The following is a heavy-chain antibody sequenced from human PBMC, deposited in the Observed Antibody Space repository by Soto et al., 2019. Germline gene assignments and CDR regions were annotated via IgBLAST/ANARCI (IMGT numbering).Heavy chain of an antibody. CDR1: SGTFLSSA. CDR2: IIPIFGTA. CDR3: ARRPHCSGGICYYGLDN. V-gene: IGHV1-69*05. D-gene: IGHD2-15*01. Sequence: SVKVSCKAASGTFLSSAVILVRQDPGQGLEWMGGIIPIFGTANYAQKFQGRVTLTTSTSTSTVYMEMRSLGSEDTAVYYCARRPHCSGGICYYGLDNWGQGNRVTVS. J-gene: IGHJ4*02.